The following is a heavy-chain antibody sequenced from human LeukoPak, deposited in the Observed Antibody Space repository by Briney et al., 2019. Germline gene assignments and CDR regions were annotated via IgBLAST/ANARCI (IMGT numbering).Heavy chain of an antibody. CDR3: AREGSLSGFDY. V-gene: IGHV1-8*01. CDR1: GYTFTSYD. D-gene: IGHD6-25*01. CDR2: MNPNSGNT. J-gene: IGHJ4*02. Sequence: GASVKVSCKASGYTFTSYDINWVRQATGQGLEWMGWMNPNSGNTGYAQKFQGRVTMTRNTSISTVYMELRSLRSDDTAVYYCAREGSLSGFDYWGQGTLVTVSS.